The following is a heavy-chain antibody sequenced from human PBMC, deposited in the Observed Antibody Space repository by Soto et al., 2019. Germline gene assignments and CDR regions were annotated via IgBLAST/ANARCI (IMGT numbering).Heavy chain of an antibody. CDR2: VHYSGST. CDR3: ARGRNYGGSGYFFEHYIDY. Sequence: SETLSLTCTVSGVSVSTENHYWSWIQQSPGKGLEWIGYVHYSGSTNYHPSLKGRVLISIGKSKRQFSLELRSVTAADTAVYFCARGRNYGGSGYFFEHYIDYWGQGTPVTVSS. D-gene: IGHD3-22*01. J-gene: IGHJ4*02. CDR1: GVSVSTENHY. V-gene: IGHV4-61*01.